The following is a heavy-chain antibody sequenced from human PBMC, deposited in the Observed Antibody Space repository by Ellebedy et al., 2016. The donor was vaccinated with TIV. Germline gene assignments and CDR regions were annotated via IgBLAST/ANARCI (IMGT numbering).Heavy chain of an antibody. J-gene: IGHJ4*02. D-gene: IGHD6-19*01. V-gene: IGHV3-23*01. CDR1: GFTFSSYA. CDR3: AKDGKASSGLFDY. Sequence: PGGSLRLSCAASGFTFSSYAMSWVRQAPGKGLEWVSTISGSGGNTYYADSVKGRFAISRDNSKNTLYLQMTSLRAEDTAIYYCAKDGKASSGLFDYWGQGTLVTVSS. CDR2: ISGSGGNT.